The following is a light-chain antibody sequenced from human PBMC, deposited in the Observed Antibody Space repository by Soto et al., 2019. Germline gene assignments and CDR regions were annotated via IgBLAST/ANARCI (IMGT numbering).Light chain of an antibody. CDR3: QQYDSWPLT. CDR1: QSVAND. J-gene: IGKJ4*01. V-gene: IGKV3-15*01. CDR2: GAS. Sequence: EIVLTPSPATLSVSPGERATLSCRASQSVANDLAWYQHKPGQAPRLLTHGASTRATGIPARFSGSGSGTDFTLTISSLQSEDFAVYYCQQYDSWPLTFGGGTKVDIK.